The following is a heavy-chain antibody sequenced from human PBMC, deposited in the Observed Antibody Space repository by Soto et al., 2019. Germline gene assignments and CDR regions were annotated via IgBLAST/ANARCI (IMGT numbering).Heavy chain of an antibody. V-gene: IGHV3-30-3*01. CDR1: GFTFSSYA. CDR3: AREVGTGSSYYYYYGMDV. CDR2: ISYDGSNK. D-gene: IGHD6-6*01. Sequence: PGGSLRLSCAASGFTFSSYAMHWVRQAPGKGLEWVAVISYDGSNKYYADSVKGRFTISRDNSKNTLYLQMNSLRAEDTAVYYCAREVGTGSSYYYYYGMDVWGQGTTVTVS. J-gene: IGHJ6*02.